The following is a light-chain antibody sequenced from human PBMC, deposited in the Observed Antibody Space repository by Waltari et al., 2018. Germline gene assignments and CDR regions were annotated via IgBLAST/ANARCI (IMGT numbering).Light chain of an antibody. CDR3: HHYHNWPMT. CDR2: HAS. V-gene: IGKV3-15*01. J-gene: IGKJ5*01. CDR1: QNIGTH. Sequence: EIVMTQSPDTLSVSPGERATLLCRASQNIGTHSAWYQQKPGQTPRLLIYHASIRATDIPARFSGSGSGTEFTLTISSLQSEDFAVYYCHHYHNWPMTFGQGTRLEIK.